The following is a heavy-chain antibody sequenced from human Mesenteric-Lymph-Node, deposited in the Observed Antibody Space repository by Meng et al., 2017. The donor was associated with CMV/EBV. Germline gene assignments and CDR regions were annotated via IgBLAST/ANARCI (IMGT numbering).Heavy chain of an antibody. CDR2: IRSDGSNK. V-gene: IGHV3-30*02. J-gene: IGHJ4*02. CDR1: GFTFSFYE. Sequence: GGSLRLSCEASGFTFSFYEMKWVRQAPGKGLEWVAFIRSDGSNKYYADFVKGRFTISRDNSKNTLYLQMDRLRGDDTATYYCVKVAVFFGYLFDHWGPGTLVTVSS. CDR3: VKVAVFFGYLFDH. D-gene: IGHD3-3*02.